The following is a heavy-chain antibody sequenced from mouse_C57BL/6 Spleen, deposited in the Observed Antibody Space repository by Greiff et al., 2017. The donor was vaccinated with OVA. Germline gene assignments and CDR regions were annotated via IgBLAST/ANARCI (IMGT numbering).Heavy chain of an antibody. J-gene: IGHJ4*01. D-gene: IGHD3-2*02. Sequence: VQLQQSGPVLVKPGASVKMSCKASGYTFTDYYMNWVKQSHGKSLEWIGVINPYNGGTSYNQKFKGKATLTVDKSSSTAYMELNSLTSEDSAVYYCARTGRSSGHGAMDYWGQGTSVTVSA. CDR1: GYTFTDYY. CDR2: INPYNGGT. V-gene: IGHV1-19*01. CDR3: ARTGRSSGHGAMDY.